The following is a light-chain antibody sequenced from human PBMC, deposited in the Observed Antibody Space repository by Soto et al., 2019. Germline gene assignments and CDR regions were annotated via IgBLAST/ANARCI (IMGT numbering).Light chain of an antibody. Sequence: EIVLTHSPSNFCLSXVERTTLPXXASQSVSSYLAWYQQKPGQAPRLLIYDASNRATGIPDRFSGSGSGTDFTLTISRLEPEDFAVYFCQQYGSSPRTFGQGTKVDI. J-gene: IGKJ1*01. V-gene: IGKV3-20*01. CDR1: QSVSSY. CDR3: QQYGSSPRT. CDR2: DAS.